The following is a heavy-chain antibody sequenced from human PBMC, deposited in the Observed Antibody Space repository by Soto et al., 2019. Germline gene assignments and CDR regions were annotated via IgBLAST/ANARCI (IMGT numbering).Heavy chain of an antibody. D-gene: IGHD5-12*01. CDR3: AREGNLGRWLQPLDF. CDR2: IYYSGST. Sequence: SETLSLTCTVSGGSISSYYWSWIRQPPGKGLEWIGYIYYSGSTNYNPSLKSRVTMSVDTSKNQFSLKLISVTAADTAKYFCAREGNLGRWLQPLDFWGQGTLVTVSS. CDR1: GGSISSYY. J-gene: IGHJ4*02. V-gene: IGHV4-59*01.